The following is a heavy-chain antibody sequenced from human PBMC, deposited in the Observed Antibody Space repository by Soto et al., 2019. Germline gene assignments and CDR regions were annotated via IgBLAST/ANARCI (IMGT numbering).Heavy chain of an antibody. Sequence: EVQLLESGGGLVQPGGSLRNSCIGSGFTFSSNAMSWVRQAPGKGLEWVSAISGSGGTTYYADSVKGRFAVSRDNSNNTLYLQMNSLRAEDTAVYYCAKQRAGFGSGSDTYYFDYWGQGTLVTVSS. CDR2: ISGSGGTT. J-gene: IGHJ4*02. D-gene: IGHD3-10*01. CDR3: AKQRAGFGSGSDTYYFDY. V-gene: IGHV3-23*01. CDR1: GFTFSSNA.